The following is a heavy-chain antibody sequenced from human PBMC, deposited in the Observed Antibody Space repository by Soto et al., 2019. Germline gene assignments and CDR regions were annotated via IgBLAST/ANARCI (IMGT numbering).Heavy chain of an antibody. CDR2: INNSGST. CDR3: ARAYFTLARIAAAGTFFDY. J-gene: IGHJ4*02. V-gene: IGHV4-34*01. D-gene: IGHD6-13*01. Sequence: SKTLFINRNVNGGSFSGYYWSWRRQPAGKGLEWIGEINNSGSTNYNPSLKSRVTISVDTSKNQFSLKLSSVTAADTAVYYCARAYFTLARIAAAGTFFDYWGQG. CDR1: GGSFSGYY.